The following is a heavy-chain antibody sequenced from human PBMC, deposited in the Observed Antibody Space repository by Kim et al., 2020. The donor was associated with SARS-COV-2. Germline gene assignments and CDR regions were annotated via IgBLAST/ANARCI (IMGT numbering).Heavy chain of an antibody. D-gene: IGHD6-13*01. CDR3: ARAPIAAAGTGFDY. J-gene: IGHJ4*02. V-gene: IGHV4-31*02. Sequence: NPSLKSRVTRSVDASKNQFSLKLSSVTAADTAVYYCARAPIAAAGTGFDYWGQGTLVTVSS.